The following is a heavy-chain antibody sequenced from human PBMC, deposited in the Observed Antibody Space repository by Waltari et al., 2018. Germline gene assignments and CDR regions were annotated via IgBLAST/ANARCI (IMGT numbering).Heavy chain of an antibody. V-gene: IGHV3-33*01. Sequence: QVQLVESGGGVVQPGRSLRLSCAASGFTFSSYGMHWVRQAPGKGLGGVEVRCDDGSNKYYADAVKGRLTISRDNSKNTLYLQMNSLRAEDTAVYYCARDSEGAAGMDYWGQGTLVTVSS. CDR3: ARDSEGAAGMDY. CDR2: RCDDGSNK. J-gene: IGHJ4*02. D-gene: IGHD6-19*01. CDR1: GFTFSSYG.